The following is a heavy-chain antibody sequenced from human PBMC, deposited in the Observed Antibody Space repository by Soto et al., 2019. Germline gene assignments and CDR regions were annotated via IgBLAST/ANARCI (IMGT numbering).Heavy chain of an antibody. CDR3: ARSWFGHQVHWFDS. CDR2: INHNTNT. V-gene: IGHV4-34*01. D-gene: IGHD3-16*01. CDR1: GGSFSDTY. J-gene: IGHJ5*01. Sequence: PSETLSLTCAVYGGSFSDTYWNWFRQPPGKGLEWIGEINHNTNTIYNPSLTSRVTISVDTSKNHFSLKLTSVTAADTAVYYCARSWFGHQVHWFDSWGQGTLVTVSS.